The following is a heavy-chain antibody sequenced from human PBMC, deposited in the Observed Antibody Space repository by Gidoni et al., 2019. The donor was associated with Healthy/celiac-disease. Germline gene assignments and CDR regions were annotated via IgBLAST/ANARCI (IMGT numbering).Heavy chain of an antibody. CDR2: ISGSGGST. D-gene: IGHD2-2*01. Sequence: EVQLVESGGGLVQPGGSLRLSCAASGFTFSSYATRWVRQAPGKGQEWFSAISGSGGSTYYADSVKGRFPISRDNAKNTLYLQMNSLRAEDTAVYYCAKDVGYCSSTSCRNYYYYMDVWGKGTTVTVSS. J-gene: IGHJ6*03. CDR1: GFTFSSYA. CDR3: AKDVGYCSSTSCRNYYYYMDV. V-gene: IGHV3-23*04.